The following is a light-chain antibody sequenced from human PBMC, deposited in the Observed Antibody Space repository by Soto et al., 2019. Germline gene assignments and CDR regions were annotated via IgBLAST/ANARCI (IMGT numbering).Light chain of an antibody. V-gene: IGLV2-11*01. Sequence: QSVLTQPRSVSGSPGQSVTLSCTGTSSDVGGYDFVSWYQQYPGKAPKLIIYDVTKRTSGVPDRFSVFKSGNSSSLTISGLRAEDEADYSCSSYACSYILGVFGGGTKVTVL. J-gene: IGLJ3*02. CDR1: SSDVGGYDF. CDR3: SSYACSYILGV. CDR2: DVT.